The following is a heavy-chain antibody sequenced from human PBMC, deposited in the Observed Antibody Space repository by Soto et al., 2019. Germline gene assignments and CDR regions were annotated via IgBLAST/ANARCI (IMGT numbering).Heavy chain of an antibody. CDR3: AKWSLDYGDYVFSPDYFDY. J-gene: IGHJ4*02. CDR1: GFTFSSYA. Sequence: GGSLRLSCAASGFTFSSYAMSWVRQAPGKGLEWVSAISGSGGSTYYADSVKGRFTISRDNSKNTLYLQMNSLRAEDTAVYYCAKWSLDYGDYVFSPDYFDYWGQGTLVTVSS. V-gene: IGHV3-23*01. D-gene: IGHD4-17*01. CDR2: ISGSGGST.